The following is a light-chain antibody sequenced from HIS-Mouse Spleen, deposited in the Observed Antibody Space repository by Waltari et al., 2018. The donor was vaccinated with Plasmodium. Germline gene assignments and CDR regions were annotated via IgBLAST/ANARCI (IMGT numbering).Light chain of an antibody. CDR2: DAS. CDR1: QSVSSY. Sequence: EIVLTQSPAPLSLSPGERATLSCRASQSVSSYSAWYQQNPGQAPRLLIYDASNRATGIPARFSGSGSGTDCTLTISSLEPEDFAVYYCQQRSNWPRVLTFGGGTKVEIK. J-gene: IGKJ4*01. CDR3: QQRSNWPRVLT. V-gene: IGKV3-11*01.